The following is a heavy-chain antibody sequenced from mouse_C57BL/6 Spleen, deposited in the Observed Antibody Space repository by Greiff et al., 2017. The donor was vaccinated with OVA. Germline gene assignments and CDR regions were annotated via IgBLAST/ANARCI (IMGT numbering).Heavy chain of an antibody. CDR1: GYTFTSYT. J-gene: IGHJ2*01. D-gene: IGHD1-1*01. CDR3: ARYYGSSYDY. Sequence: QVQLKESGAELARPGASVKMSCKASGYTFTSYTMHWVKQRPGQGLEWIGYINPSSGYTKYNQKFKDKATLTADKSSSTAYMQLSSLTSEDSAVYYCARYYGSSYDYWGQGTTLTVSS. CDR2: INPSSGYT. V-gene: IGHV1-4*01.